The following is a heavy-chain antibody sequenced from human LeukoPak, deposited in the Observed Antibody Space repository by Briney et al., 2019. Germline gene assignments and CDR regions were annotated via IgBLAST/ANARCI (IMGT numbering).Heavy chain of an antibody. J-gene: IGHJ4*02. CDR3: AKERLPAQWLPRDYFDY. V-gene: IGHV3-30*18. CDR1: GFTFSSYG. CDR2: ISYDGSNK. D-gene: IGHD6-19*01. Sequence: GGSLRLSCAASGFTFSSYGMHWVRQAPGKGLEWVAVISYDGSNKYYADPVKGQFTISRDNSKNTLYLQMNSLRAEDTAVYYCAKERLPAQWLPRDYFDYWGQGTLVTVSS.